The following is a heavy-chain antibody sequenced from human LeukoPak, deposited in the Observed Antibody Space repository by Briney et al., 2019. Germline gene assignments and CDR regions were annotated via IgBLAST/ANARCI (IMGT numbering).Heavy chain of an antibody. CDR3: ATRSYYARGVYFDY. D-gene: IGHD3-10*01. Sequence: ATVKVSCKVSGYTLTELSMHWVRQAPGKGLEGMGGFDPEDGETIYAQKFQGRVTMTEDTSTDTAYMELSSLRSEDTAVYYCATRSYYARGVYFDYWGQGTLVTVSS. J-gene: IGHJ4*02. V-gene: IGHV1-24*01. CDR1: GYTLTELS. CDR2: FDPEDGET.